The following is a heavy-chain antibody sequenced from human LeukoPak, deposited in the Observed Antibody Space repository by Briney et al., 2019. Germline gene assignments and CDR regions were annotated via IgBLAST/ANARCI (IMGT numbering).Heavy chain of an antibody. D-gene: IGHD3-22*01. V-gene: IGHV3-30*04. CDR1: GFTFSSYA. CDR2: ISYDGGNK. J-gene: IGHJ4*02. CDR3: ARDRIDSSGYCLDY. Sequence: GRSLRLSCAASGFTFSSYAMHWVRQAPGKGLGWVAVISYDGGNKYYADSVKGRFTISRDNSKNTLYLQMNSLRAEDTAVYYCARDRIDSSGYCLDYWGQGTLVTVSS.